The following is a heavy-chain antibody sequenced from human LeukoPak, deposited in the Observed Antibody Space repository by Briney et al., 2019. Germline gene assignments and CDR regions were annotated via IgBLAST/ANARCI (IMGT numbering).Heavy chain of an antibody. CDR3: VRELLGLDV. Sequence: SETLSLTCTVSGDSVSSGSYYWSWIRQPPGKGLDWIGYISYSGSTYYNPSLKSRVTISVDASKNQFSLKLRSVTAADTAVYYCVRELLGLDVWGQGTTVTVSS. J-gene: IGHJ6*02. D-gene: IGHD2-15*01. V-gene: IGHV4-61*01. CDR2: ISYSGST. CDR1: GDSVSSGSYY.